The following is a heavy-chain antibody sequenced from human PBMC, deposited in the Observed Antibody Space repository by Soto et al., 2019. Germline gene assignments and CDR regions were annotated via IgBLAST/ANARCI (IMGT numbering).Heavy chain of an antibody. V-gene: IGHV3-23*01. D-gene: IGHD3-9*01. J-gene: IGHJ6*02. CDR3: ARVVRYFDTPYGMDV. Sequence: GGSLRLACAACGFTFSNYAISWVRQTPGKGLEWVSVISGSGDFTYYADSVKGRFTISRDNSKNTLFLQMNRLRAEDTAEYYCARVVRYFDTPYGMDVWGHGTTVTVSS. CDR2: ISGSGDFT. CDR1: GFTFSNYA.